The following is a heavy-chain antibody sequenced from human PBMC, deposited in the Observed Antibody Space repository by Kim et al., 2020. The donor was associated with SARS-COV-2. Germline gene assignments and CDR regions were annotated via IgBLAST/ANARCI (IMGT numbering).Heavy chain of an antibody. CDR3: GRDLTGRSDY. V-gene: IGHV3-74*01. D-gene: IGHD1-26*01. J-gene: IGHJ4*02. CDR2: ISDDGKTT. Sequence: GGSLRLSCEASGFIFRSFWMHWVRQVPGEGLAWVARISDDGKTTNYAGSVMGRFTISRDDARNTLFLHMNSLRGDDTAVYYCGRDLTGRSDYWGQGTLVTVSA. CDR1: GFIFRSFW.